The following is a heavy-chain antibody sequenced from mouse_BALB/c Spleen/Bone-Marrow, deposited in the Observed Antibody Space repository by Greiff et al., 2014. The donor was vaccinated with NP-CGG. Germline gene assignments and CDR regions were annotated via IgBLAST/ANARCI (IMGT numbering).Heavy chain of an antibody. Sequence: VQLKESGPELVKPGASVKISCKASEYTFTDYNMHRVKQSHGKSLEWIGYIYPYSGGTGYNQKFKSKATLTVDDSSFTAYMELRSLTTEDSAVYYCARSGIPYAMDYWGQGTSVTVSS. J-gene: IGHJ4*01. CDR3: ARSGIPYAMDY. CDR2: IYPYSGGT. CDR1: EYTFTDYN. D-gene: IGHD5-2*01. V-gene: IGHV1S29*02.